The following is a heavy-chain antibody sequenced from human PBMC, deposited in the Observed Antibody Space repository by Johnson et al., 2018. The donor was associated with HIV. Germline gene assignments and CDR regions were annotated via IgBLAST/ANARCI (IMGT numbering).Heavy chain of an antibody. Sequence: EVQLVESGGGLVQPGGSLRLSCAASGFTFSSYAMSWVRQAPGKGLEWVANIKQDGSEKYYVDSVKGRFTISRDNAKNSLYLQMNSLRAEDTAVYYCARAASDAFDIWGQGAMVIVSS. CDR1: GFTFSSYA. CDR3: ARAASDAFDI. CDR2: IKQDGSEK. J-gene: IGHJ3*02. V-gene: IGHV3-7*05.